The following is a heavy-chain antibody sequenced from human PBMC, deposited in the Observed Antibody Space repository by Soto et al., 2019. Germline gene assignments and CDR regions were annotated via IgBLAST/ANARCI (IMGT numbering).Heavy chain of an antibody. V-gene: IGHV4-39*01. J-gene: IGHJ6*03. CDR3: ARGAALYYYYYYMDV. CDR1: GGSISSSSYY. Sequence: SETLSLTCTVSGGSISSSSYYWGWIRQPPGKGLEWIGSIYYSGSTYYNPSLKSRVTISVDTSKNQFSLKLSSVTAADTAAYYCARGAALYYYYYYMDVWGKGTTVTVSS. D-gene: IGHD6-6*01. CDR2: IYYSGST.